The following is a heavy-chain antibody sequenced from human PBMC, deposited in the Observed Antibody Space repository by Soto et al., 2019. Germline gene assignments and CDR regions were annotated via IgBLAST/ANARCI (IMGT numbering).Heavy chain of an antibody. D-gene: IGHD5-12*01. Sequence: QVQLVQSGAEVKKPGASVKVSCKASGYTFTSYDINWVRQATGQGLEWMGWMNPNSGNTGYAQKFQGRVTMTRNTSIXTXDXXLSSLRSEDTAVYYCARAGDSGYDYGEGGYYGMDVWGQGTTVTVSS. CDR2: MNPNSGNT. CDR1: GYTFTSYD. CDR3: ARAGDSGYDYGEGGYYGMDV. J-gene: IGHJ6*02. V-gene: IGHV1-8*01.